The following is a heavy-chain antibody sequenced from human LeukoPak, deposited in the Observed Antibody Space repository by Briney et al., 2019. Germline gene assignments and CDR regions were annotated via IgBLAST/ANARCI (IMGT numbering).Heavy chain of an antibody. CDR2: IYTSGST. V-gene: IGHV4-4*07. CDR1: GGSISSYY. D-gene: IGHD1-26*01. J-gene: IGHJ3*02. Sequence: SETLSLTCTVSGGSISSYYWSWIRQPAGKGLEWIGRIYTSGSTNYNPSLKSRVTMSVDTSKNQFSLKLSSVTAADTAVYYCARDRWSGSYYNAFDIWGQGTMVSVSS. CDR3: ARDRWSGSYYNAFDI.